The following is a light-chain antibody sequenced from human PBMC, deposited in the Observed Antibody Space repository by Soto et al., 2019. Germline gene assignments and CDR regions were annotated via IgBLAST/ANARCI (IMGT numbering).Light chain of an antibody. CDR2: GAS. CDR3: QQYYSNVPIT. Sequence: AIRMTQSPSSLSSSTGARVPITCRASQSISTYLAWYQQKPGKAPKLLIYGASTLQSGVPSRFSGSGSGTDFTLTISCLQSEDFATYYCQQYYSNVPITFGQGTRLEIK. V-gene: IGKV1-8*01. CDR1: QSISTY. J-gene: IGKJ5*01.